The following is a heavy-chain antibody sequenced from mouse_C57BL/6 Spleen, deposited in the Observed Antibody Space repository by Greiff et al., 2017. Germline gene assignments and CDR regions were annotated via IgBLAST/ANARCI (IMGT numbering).Heavy chain of an antibody. CDR1: GYTFTDYY. CDR3: ARHYYGSSHYFDY. CDR2: INPNNGGT. D-gene: IGHD1-1*01. Sequence: VQLQQSGPELVKPGASVKISCKASGYTFTDYYMNWVKQSHGKSLEWIGDINPNNGGTSYNQKFKGKATLTVDKSSSTAYMELRSLTSEDSAVYYCARHYYGSSHYFDYWGQGTTLTVSS. V-gene: IGHV1-26*01. J-gene: IGHJ2*01.